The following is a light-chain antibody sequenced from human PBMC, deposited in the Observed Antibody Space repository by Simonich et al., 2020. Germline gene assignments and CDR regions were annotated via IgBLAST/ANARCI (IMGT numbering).Light chain of an antibody. Sequence: NFMLTQPHSVSESPGKTVTISCTRRSGSIASNYVQWYQKRPGSAPTTWIYEDNQGPSGVPVRFSGSIDSSSNSASLTISGLKTEDEADYYCQSYDSSNRVFGGGTKLTVL. CDR2: EDN. CDR1: SGSIASNY. J-gene: IGLJ3*02. V-gene: IGLV6-57*03. CDR3: QSYDSSNRV.